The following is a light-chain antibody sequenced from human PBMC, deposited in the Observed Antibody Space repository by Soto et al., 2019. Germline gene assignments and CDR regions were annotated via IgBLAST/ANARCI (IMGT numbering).Light chain of an antibody. Sequence: AIRMTQSPSSLSASTGDRVTSTCRASQGISSYLAWYQQKPGKAPKLLIYAASTLQSGVPSRFSGSGSGTDFTLIISCRQSEDFATYYCQQYYSYPLFTFGPGTKVDIK. CDR3: QQYYSYPLFT. CDR2: AAS. J-gene: IGKJ3*01. V-gene: IGKV1-8*01. CDR1: QGISSY.